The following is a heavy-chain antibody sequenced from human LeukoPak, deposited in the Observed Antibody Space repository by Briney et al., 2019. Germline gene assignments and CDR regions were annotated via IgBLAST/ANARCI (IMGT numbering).Heavy chain of an antibody. CDR2: IRYDGSNK. J-gene: IGHJ4*02. D-gene: IGHD2-2*01. CDR3: AKRYCSSTSCSYFDY. Sequence: GGSLRLSCAAPGFTFSSYGMHWVRQAPGKGLEWVAFIRYDGSNKFYADSVKGRFTISRDNSKNTLYLQMNSLRAEDTAVYYCAKRYCSSTSCSYFDYWGQGTLVTVSS. V-gene: IGHV3-30*02. CDR1: GFTFSSYG.